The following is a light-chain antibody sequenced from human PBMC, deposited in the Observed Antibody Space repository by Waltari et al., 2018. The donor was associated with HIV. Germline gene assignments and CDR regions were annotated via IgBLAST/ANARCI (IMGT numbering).Light chain of an antibody. CDR3: CSYAGSSYV. CDR2: DVT. V-gene: IGLV2-11*01. Sequence: QSALTQPRSVSGSPGQSVTISCTWTSSDVGAYNYVSWYQQHPGKDPKLMIYDVTKRPSVVPDRFSGSKSGNTASLTISGLQAEDEADYYCCSYAGSSYVFGTGTNVTVL. J-gene: IGLJ1*01. CDR1: SSDVGAYNY.